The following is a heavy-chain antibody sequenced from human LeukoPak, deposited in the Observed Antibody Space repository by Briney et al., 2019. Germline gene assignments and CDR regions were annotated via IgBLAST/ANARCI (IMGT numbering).Heavy chain of an antibody. D-gene: IGHD2-15*01. CDR1: GFTVSSNY. J-gene: IGHJ3*02. CDR2: IYSGGST. V-gene: IGHV3-53*01. CDR3: AREIYCSASSCTGGVFDI. Sequence: GGSLRLSCAASGFTVSSNYMSWVRQAPGKGLEWVSVIYSGGSTYYADSVKGRFTISRDNPKNTLYLQMNSLRVEDTAVYYCAREIYCSASSCTGGVFDIWGQGTMVTVSS.